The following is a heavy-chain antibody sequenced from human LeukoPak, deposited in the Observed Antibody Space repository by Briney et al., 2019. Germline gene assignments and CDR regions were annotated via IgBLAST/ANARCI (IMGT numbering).Heavy chain of an antibody. V-gene: IGHV4-38-2*02. CDR2: IYHSGST. CDR3: AREDAAMYYFDY. D-gene: IGHD2-2*01. J-gene: IGHJ4*02. CDR1: GYSISSGYY. Sequence: SETLSLTCAVSGYSISSGYYWGWIRQPPGKGLEWIGSIYHSGSTYYNPSLKSRVTISADTSKNQFSLNLSSVTAADTAVYYCAREDAAMYYFDYWGQGTLVTVSS.